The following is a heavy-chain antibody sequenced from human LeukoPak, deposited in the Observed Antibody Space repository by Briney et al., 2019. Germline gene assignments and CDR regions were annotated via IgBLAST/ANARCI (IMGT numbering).Heavy chain of an antibody. Sequence: ASVKVSSKAFGYTFTSNYMHWVRQAPGQGLEWMGWINPNSGGTNYAQKFQGRVTMTRDTSISTAYMELSRLRSDDTAVYYCARDLVLLWFGDQPGAFDIWGQGTMVTVSS. J-gene: IGHJ3*02. CDR2: INPNSGGT. V-gene: IGHV1-2*02. D-gene: IGHD3-10*01. CDR1: GYTFTSNY. CDR3: ARDLVLLWFGDQPGAFDI.